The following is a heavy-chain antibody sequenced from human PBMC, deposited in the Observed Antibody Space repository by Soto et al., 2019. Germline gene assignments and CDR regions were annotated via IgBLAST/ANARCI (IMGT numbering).Heavy chain of an antibody. CDR3: ARQDSSGYYGYYYYGMDV. D-gene: IGHD3-22*01. CDR1: GYTFTSYG. J-gene: IGHJ6*02. Sequence: QVQLVQSGAEVKKPGASVKVSCKASGYTFTSYGISWVRQAPGQGLEWMGWISAYNGNTNYAQKLQGRVTMTTDTSTSKAYMELRSLRSDDTAVYYCARQDSSGYYGYYYYGMDVWGQGTTVTVSS. V-gene: IGHV1-18*01. CDR2: ISAYNGNT.